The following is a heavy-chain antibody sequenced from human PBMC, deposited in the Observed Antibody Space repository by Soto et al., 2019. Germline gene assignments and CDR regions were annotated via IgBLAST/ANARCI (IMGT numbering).Heavy chain of an antibody. V-gene: IGHV3-23*01. Sequence: GGSLRLSCAASGFTFSSYAMSWVRQAPGKGLEWVSAISGSGGSTYYADSVKGRFTISRDNSKNTLYPQMNSLRAEDTAVYYCAKEPAKYCSGGSCYPTWYYYYGMDVWGQGTTVTVSS. CDR3: AKEPAKYCSGGSCYPTWYYYYGMDV. J-gene: IGHJ6*02. CDR2: ISGSGGST. CDR1: GFTFSSYA. D-gene: IGHD2-15*01.